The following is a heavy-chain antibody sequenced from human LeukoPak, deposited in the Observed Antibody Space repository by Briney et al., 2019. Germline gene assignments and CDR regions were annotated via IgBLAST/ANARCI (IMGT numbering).Heavy chain of an antibody. CDR1: GGSISSSSYY. Sequence: PSETLSLTCTVSGGSISSSSYYWGWIRQPPGKGLEWIGSIYYSGSTYYNPSLKSRVTISVDTSKNQFSLKLSSVTAADTAVYYCARGGSDSSGYYYGWFDPWGQGTLVTVSS. CDR2: IYYSGST. CDR3: ARGGSDSSGYYYGWFDP. D-gene: IGHD3-22*01. J-gene: IGHJ5*02. V-gene: IGHV4-39*07.